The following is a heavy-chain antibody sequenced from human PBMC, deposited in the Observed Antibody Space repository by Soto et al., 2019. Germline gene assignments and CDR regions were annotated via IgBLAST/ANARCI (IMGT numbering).Heavy chain of an antibody. D-gene: IGHD2-2*01. CDR3: AAWGCSSASCHSNYYYGMDV. V-gene: IGHV4-59*01. J-gene: IGHJ6*02. Sequence: SETLSLTCTVSGGSISSYYWSWIRQPPGKGLEWIGYIYYSGSTNYNPSLKSRVTISVDTSKNQFSLKLNSVTAADTAVYYCAAWGCSSASCHSNYYYGMDVWGQGTTVTVSS. CDR1: GGSISSYY. CDR2: IYYSGST.